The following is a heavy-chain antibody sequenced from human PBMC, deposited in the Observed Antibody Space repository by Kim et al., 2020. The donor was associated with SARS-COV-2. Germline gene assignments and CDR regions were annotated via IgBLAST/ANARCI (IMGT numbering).Heavy chain of an antibody. J-gene: IGHJ6*02. CDR1: GFTVSSNY. CDR2: IYSGGTT. CDR3: ARDLRILGMDV. V-gene: IGHV3-53*01. Sequence: GWSLRLSCAASGFTVSSNYMSWVRQAPGKGLEWVSVIYSGGTTYYADSVKGRVTISRDNSKNTLYLQMNSLRAEDTAVYYCARDLRILGMDVWGQGTTVTVSS. D-gene: IGHD3-16*01.